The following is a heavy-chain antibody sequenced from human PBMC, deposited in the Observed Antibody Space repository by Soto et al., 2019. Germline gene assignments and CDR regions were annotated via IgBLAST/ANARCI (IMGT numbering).Heavy chain of an antibody. V-gene: IGHV3-21*04. CDR3: ARGAPGRDGYNLDFQH. Sequence: GGSLRLSCAASGFTFSTYAMSWVRQAPGKGLEWVSSISSSSSFRYYADSVKGRFTISRDNAKNSLYLQMNSLRAQDTAVYYCARGAPGRDGYNLDFQHWGQGTLVTVSS. J-gene: IGHJ1*01. D-gene: IGHD5-12*01. CDR1: GFTFSTYA. CDR2: ISSSSSFR.